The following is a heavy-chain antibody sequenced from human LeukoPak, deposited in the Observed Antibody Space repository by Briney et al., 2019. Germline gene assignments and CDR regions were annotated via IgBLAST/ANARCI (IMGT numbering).Heavy chain of an antibody. CDR1: GGSISSGGYY. V-gene: IGHV4-30-2*01. CDR2: IYHSGST. J-gene: IGHJ4*02. CDR3: ARDRSSGSYYGPFDF. Sequence: SETLSLTCTVSGGSISSGGYYWSWIRQPPGKGLEWIGYIYHSGSTYYNPSLKSRVTISVDRSKNQFSLKLSSVTAADTAVYYCARDRSSGSYYGPFDFWGQGNLVTDSS. D-gene: IGHD1-26*01.